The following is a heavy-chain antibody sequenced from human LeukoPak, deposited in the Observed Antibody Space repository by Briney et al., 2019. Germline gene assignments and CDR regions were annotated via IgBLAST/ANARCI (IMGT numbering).Heavy chain of an antibody. J-gene: IGHJ3*02. CDR1: GGSISSYY. Sequence: PSETLSLTCTVSGGSISSYYWSWIRQPPGKGLEWIGEINHSGSTNYNPSLKSRVTISVDTSKNQFSLKLSSVTAADTAVYYCARGLTYYDFWSGYNRGGDAFDIWGQGTMVTVSS. D-gene: IGHD3-3*01. CDR2: INHSGST. V-gene: IGHV4-34*01. CDR3: ARGLTYYDFWSGYNRGGDAFDI.